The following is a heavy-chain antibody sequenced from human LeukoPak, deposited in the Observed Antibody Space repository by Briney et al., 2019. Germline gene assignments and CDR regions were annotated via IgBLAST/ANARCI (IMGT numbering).Heavy chain of an antibody. Sequence: GGSLRLSCAASGFTFSSYSMNWVRQAPGKGLEWDSSISGSSSYIYYVDSVKGRFTISRDNAKNSLYLQMNSLRAEDTAVYFCARVSDFGDYGSDDYWGQGTLVTVSS. J-gene: IGHJ4*02. CDR1: GFTFSSYS. CDR3: ARVSDFGDYGSDDY. V-gene: IGHV3-21*01. D-gene: IGHD4-17*01. CDR2: ISGSSSYI.